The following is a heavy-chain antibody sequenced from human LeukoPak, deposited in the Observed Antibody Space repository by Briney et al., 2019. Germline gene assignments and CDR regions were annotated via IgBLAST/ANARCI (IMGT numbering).Heavy chain of an antibody. V-gene: IGHV4-39*01. J-gene: IGHJ4*02. CDR2: IYYSGSS. D-gene: IGHD5-24*01. CDR1: GGSISSSSSY. Sequence: PSETLSLTCSVSGGSISSSSSYWGWLRQPPGKGLEWIGSIYYSGSSFDNPALKSRVTISVDTSKNQFSLKLSYVTAADMAVYYCARHRSGWLQSSFDYWGQGTLVTVSS. CDR3: ARHRSGWLQSSFDY.